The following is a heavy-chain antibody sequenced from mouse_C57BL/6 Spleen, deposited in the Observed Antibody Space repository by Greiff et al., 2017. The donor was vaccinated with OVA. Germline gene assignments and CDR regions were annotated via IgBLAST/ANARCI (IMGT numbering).Heavy chain of an antibody. D-gene: IGHD4-1*01. V-gene: IGHV5-16*01. CDR1: GFTFSDYY. Sequence: EVKVVESEGGLVQPGSSMKLSCTASGFTFSDYYMAWVRQVPEKGLEWVANINYDGSSTYYLDSLKSRFIISRDNAKNILYLQMSSLKSEDTATYYCARDDWAFAYWGQGTLVTVSA. CDR2: INYDGSST. CDR3: ARDDWAFAY. J-gene: IGHJ3*01.